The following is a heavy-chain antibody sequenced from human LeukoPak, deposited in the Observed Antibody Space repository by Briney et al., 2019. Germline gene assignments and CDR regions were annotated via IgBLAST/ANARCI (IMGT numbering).Heavy chain of an antibody. D-gene: IGHD4-11*01. CDR3: AREDHSKYEY. CDR1: GFTFNSYW. Sequence: PGGSLRLSCVASGFTFNSYWMAWVRQAPGKGLEWVASIQQNGNEKYYVDSVKGRFTISKDNAKNLLYLQMNSLRAEDTAVYYCAREDHSKYEYWGQGTPVTVSS. V-gene: IGHV3-7*01. CDR2: IQQNGNEK. J-gene: IGHJ4*02.